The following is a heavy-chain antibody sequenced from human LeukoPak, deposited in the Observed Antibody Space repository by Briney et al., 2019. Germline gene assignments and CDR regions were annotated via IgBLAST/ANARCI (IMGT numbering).Heavy chain of an antibody. CDR2: ISAYNGNT. D-gene: IGHD3-10*01. V-gene: IGHV1-18*01. J-gene: IGHJ4*02. Sequence: GASVKVSCKASGYTFTTFGISWVRQAPGQGLEWMGWISAYNGNTNYAQKVQGRVTMTTDTSTGTAYMELRRLRSDDTAVYYCVRDGGVLFGEFPFDYWGQGTLVAVSS. CDR1: GYTFTTFG. CDR3: VRDGGVLFGEFPFDY.